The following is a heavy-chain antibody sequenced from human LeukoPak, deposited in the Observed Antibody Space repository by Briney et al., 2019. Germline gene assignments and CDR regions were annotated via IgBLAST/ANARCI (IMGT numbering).Heavy chain of an antibody. CDR3: ARDPARTAAAATSGYFDY. J-gene: IGHJ4*02. V-gene: IGHV3-11*01. D-gene: IGHD6-13*01. Sequence: GGSLRLSCAASGFTFSDYYMSWIRQAPGKGLEWVSYISSSGSTIYYADSVKGRFTISRDNAKNSLYLQMNSLRAEDTAVYYRARDPARTAAAATSGYFDYWGQGTLVTVSS. CDR2: ISSSGSTI. CDR1: GFTFSDYY.